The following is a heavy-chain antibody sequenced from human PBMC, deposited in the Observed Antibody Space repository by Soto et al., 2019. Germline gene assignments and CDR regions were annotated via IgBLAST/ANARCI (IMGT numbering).Heavy chain of an antibody. Sequence: EVQLVESGGGLVQPGRSLRLSFAASGVTFDDYAMHWVRQVPGKGLEWVSGINWNSVSIGYGDSVKGRFAISRDNAKNSLHLQMNSLSAEDTAFYYCVRDESINWYSGHFRHWGQGTLVTVSS. CDR3: VRDESINWYSGHFRH. J-gene: IGHJ1*01. V-gene: IGHV3-9*01. D-gene: IGHD6-13*01. CDR1: GVTFDDYA. CDR2: INWNSVSI.